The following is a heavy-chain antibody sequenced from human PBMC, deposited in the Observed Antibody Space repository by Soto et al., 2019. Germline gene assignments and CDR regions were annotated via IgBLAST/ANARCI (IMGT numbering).Heavy chain of an antibody. J-gene: IGHJ3*02. D-gene: IGHD2-15*01. CDR1: GGTFSSYA. Sequence: QVQLVQSGAEVKKPGSSVKVSCKASGGTFSSYAISWVRQAPGQGLEWMGGIIPIFGTANYAQKFQGRVTIPADKSTRTDYMELSSRRSEDTTVYYCARPSGVVVAATVYDAFDIWGQGTMVTVSS. CDR3: ARPSGVVVAATVYDAFDI. CDR2: IIPIFGTA. V-gene: IGHV1-69*06.